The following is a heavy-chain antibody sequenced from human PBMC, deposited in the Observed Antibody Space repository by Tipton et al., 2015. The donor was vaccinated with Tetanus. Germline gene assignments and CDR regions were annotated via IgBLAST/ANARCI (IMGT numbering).Heavy chain of an antibody. CDR2: ISWNSGSI. J-gene: IGHJ4*02. CDR3: AKDITHYGDHYFDY. Sequence: RSLRLSCAASGFTFDDYAMHWVRQAPGKGLEWVSGISWNSGSIGYADSVKGRFTISRDNAKNSLYLQMNSLRAEDTALYYCAKDITHYGDHYFDYWGQGTLVTVSS. CDR1: GFTFDDYA. D-gene: IGHD4-17*01. V-gene: IGHV3-9*01.